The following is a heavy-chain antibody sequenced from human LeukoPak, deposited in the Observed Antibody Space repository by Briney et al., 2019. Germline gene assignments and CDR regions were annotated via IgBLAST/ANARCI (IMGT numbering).Heavy chain of an antibody. CDR2: IYYSGST. D-gene: IGHD5-18*01. Sequence: SETLSLTCTVSGGSISSYYWSWIRQPPGKGLEWIGYIYYSGSTNYNPSLKSRVTISVDTSKNQFSLKLSSVTAADTAVYYCARLPVGYSYAPGAFDIWGQGTMVTVSS. V-gene: IGHV4-59*08. CDR1: GGSISSYY. CDR3: ARLPVGYSYAPGAFDI. J-gene: IGHJ3*02.